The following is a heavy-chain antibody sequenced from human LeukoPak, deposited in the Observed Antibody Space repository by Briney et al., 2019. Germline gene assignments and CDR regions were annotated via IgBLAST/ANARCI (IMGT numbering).Heavy chain of an antibody. CDR1: GGTFSGYA. CDR3: ARALRIAARPEYYYYMDV. V-gene: IGHV1-69*05. D-gene: IGHD6-6*01. Sequence: SVKVSCKASGGTFSGYAISWVRQAPGQGLEWMGGIFPIFGTANYAQKFQGRVTITTDESTSTAYMELSSLRSEDTAVYYCARALRIAARPEYYYYMDVWGKGTTVTVSS. CDR2: IFPIFGTA. J-gene: IGHJ6*03.